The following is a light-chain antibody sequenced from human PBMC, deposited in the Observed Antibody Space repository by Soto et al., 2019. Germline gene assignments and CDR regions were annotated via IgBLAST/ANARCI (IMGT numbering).Light chain of an antibody. J-gene: IGKJ1*01. V-gene: IGKV1-5*01. Sequence: QLTQSPSNPSASVGDRVTIHCRASQSINNLLAWYQQKPGKAPKFLIYDVSTLESGVPSRFSGSGSGTEFTLTISSLQPDDFATYYYQQYNSYWTFGQGTKVDIK. CDR1: QSINNL. CDR2: DVS. CDR3: QQYNSYWT.